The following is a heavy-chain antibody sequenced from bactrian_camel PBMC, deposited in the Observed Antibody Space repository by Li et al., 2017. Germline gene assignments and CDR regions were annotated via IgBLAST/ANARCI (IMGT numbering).Heavy chain of an antibody. D-gene: IGHD2*01. CDR3: ATIEYRGDRYASTFGY. CDR2: IYSDGSKT. Sequence: HVQLVESGGGVVQPGGSLRLSCAASGFTFSIYYMNWVRQAPGKGLEWVSSIYSDGSKTNYGDSVKGRFTISRDNAKNTLYLQMNSPKTEDTAVYYCATIEYRGDRYASTFGYWGQGTQVTVS. V-gene: IGHV3-2*01. J-gene: IGHJ6*01. CDR1: GFTFSIYY.